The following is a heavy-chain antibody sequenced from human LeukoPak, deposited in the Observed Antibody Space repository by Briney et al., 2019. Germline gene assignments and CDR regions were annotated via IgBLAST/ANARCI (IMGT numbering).Heavy chain of an antibody. D-gene: IGHD1-26*01. J-gene: IGHJ2*01. Sequence: PGGSLRLSCAASGFTFSSYWMSWVRQAPGKGLEWVANIKQDGSEKYYVDSVKGRFTISRDNAKNSLYLQMNSLRAEDTAVYYCTREPSGTYWYFDLWGRGTLVTVSS. CDR2: IKQDGSEK. CDR1: GFTFSSYW. V-gene: IGHV3-7*01. CDR3: TREPSGTYWYFDL.